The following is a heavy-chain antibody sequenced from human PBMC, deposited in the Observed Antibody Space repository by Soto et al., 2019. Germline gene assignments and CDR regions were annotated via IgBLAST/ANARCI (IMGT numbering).Heavy chain of an antibody. CDR2: TTGSGGNT. V-gene: IGHV3-23*01. J-gene: IGHJ4*02. CDR1: GFTFSSHA. Sequence: GGSLRLSCAASGFTFSSHAMSWVRQAPGKGLEWVSGTTGSGGNTYYADSVKGRFTISSDNSKNTLYLQMNSLRAEDTAVYYCARQIVVVVGGTNHFDYWGQGILVTVSS. CDR3: ARQIVVVVGGTNHFDY. D-gene: IGHD2-15*01.